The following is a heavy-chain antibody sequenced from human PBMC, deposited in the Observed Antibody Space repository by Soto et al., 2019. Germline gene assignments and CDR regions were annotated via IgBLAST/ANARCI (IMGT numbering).Heavy chain of an antibody. CDR2: INPILSMS. CDR3: ATSYGSGYRAFDS. Sequence: SVKVSCKASGGTFSFYTINWVRQAPGLGLEWVGRINPILSMSNYAQKFQGRVTMTADKSTNTAYMELRSLRSEDTAMYFCATSYGSGYRAFDSWGQGALVTVSS. CDR1: GGTFSFYT. D-gene: IGHD3-10*01. J-gene: IGHJ4*02. V-gene: IGHV1-69*02.